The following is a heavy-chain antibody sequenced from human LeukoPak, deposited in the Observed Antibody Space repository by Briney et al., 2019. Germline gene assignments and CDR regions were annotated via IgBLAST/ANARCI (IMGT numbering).Heavy chain of an antibody. CDR1: GGSISSSSYY. CDR3: ATVITGDFDI. Sequence: SETLCLTCTVSGGSISSSSYYRGWIRQPPGKGLEWIGSIYYSGSTYYNPSLKSRVTISVDTSKNQFSLKLSSVTAADTAVYYCATVITGDFDIRGQGTMVTVSS. CDR2: IYYSGST. D-gene: IGHD3-22*01. V-gene: IGHV4-39*01. J-gene: IGHJ3*02.